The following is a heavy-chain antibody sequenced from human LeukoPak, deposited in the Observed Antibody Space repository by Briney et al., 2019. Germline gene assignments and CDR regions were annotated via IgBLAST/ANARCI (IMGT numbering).Heavy chain of an antibody. CDR1: GGSIRTTSYY. Sequence: SETLPLTCTVSGGSIRTTSYYWGWIRQSPGREPEWIGTIYFSGSTYYNPSLESRVTISVDTSNNQFSLKLNSVTAADTAVYYCARGGTFWDSWGQGTLATVSS. V-gene: IGHV4-39*07. J-gene: IGHJ4*02. D-gene: IGHD3-3*01. CDR3: ARGGTFWDS. CDR2: IYFSGST.